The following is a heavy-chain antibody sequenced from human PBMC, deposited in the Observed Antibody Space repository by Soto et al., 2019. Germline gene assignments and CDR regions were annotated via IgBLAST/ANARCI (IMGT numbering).Heavy chain of an antibody. V-gene: IGHV4-34*01. D-gene: IGHD2-21*02. CDR1: GGSFSGYY. J-gene: IGHJ4*02. CDR3: ARQRTSVVTQAYFDV. Sequence: PSETLSLTCAVYGGSFSGYYWSWIRQPPGKGLEWIGEINHSGSTYYNPSLKSRVTISVDTSKNQFSLKLSSVTAADTAVYYCARQRTSVVTQAYFDVWGPGSLVTVSS. CDR2: INHSGST.